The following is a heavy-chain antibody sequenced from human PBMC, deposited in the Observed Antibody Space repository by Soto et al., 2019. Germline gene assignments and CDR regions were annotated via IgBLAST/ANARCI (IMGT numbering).Heavy chain of an antibody. J-gene: IGHJ3*02. CDR1: GVSISSYY. CDR3: AGAAFLEWLLYDAFDI. Sequence: SETLSLTCTVSGVSISSYYWSWIRQPPGKGLEWIGYIYYSGSTNYNPSLKSRVTISVDTSKNQFSLKLSSVTAADTAVYYCAGAAFLEWLLYDAFDIWGQGTMVTVS. CDR2: IYYSGST. V-gene: IGHV4-59*01. D-gene: IGHD3-3*01.